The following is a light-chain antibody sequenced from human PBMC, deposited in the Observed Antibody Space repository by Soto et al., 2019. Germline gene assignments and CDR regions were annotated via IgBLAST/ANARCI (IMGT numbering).Light chain of an antibody. CDR2: DAS. Sequence: EIVLTQSPGTLSLSPGERATLSCRASQSVISSYLAWYQQKPGQAPRLLIYDASNRATGIPARFSGSGSGTDFTLTISSLEPEDFAVYYCQHRSNWPITFGQGTRLEIK. CDR1: QSVISSY. J-gene: IGKJ5*01. CDR3: QHRSNWPIT. V-gene: IGKV3-11*01.